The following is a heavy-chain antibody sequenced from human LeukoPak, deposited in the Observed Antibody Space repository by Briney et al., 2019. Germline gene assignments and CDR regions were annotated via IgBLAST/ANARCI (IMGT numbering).Heavy chain of an antibody. V-gene: IGHV1-2*02. CDR2: INPNSGGT. D-gene: IGHD1-1*01. CDR1: GYTFSNYY. CDR3: ARAGTTGTTRAFGY. Sequence: SVKVSCKASGYTFSNYYLNWVRQAPGQGLEWMGWINPNSGGTNVAQTFQGRITMTRDTSITTVYMELSNLGSDDTAMYYCARAGTTGTTRAFGYWGQGTLVTVSS. J-gene: IGHJ4*02.